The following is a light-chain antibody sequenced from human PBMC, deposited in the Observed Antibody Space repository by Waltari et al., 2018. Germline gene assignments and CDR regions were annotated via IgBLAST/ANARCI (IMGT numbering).Light chain of an antibody. V-gene: IGKV3-20*01. CDR1: QSVSSTY. CDR2: GGS. CDR3: QVYGDLRDT. Sequence: EIILTQSPGTLSLSQGERDTPSCRASQSVSSTYVGWYQPKSCQPPRLVIYGGSRRALGIPDRFSGSASGTDFTLTISRLEPEDVAVYFCQVYGDLRDTFGQGTKLEIK. J-gene: IGKJ2*01.